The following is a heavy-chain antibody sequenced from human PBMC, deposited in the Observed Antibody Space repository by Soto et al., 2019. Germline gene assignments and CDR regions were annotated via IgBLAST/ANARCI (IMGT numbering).Heavy chain of an antibody. V-gene: IGHV4-39*01. CDR2: IYFNGNT. D-gene: IGHD5-18*01. CDR1: GGSISTSSYY. CDR3: AKCGYSFTYLPFDS. J-gene: IGHJ4*02. Sequence: QLQLQESGPGLVKPSETLSLTCTVSGGSISTSSYYWGWFRQPPGKGLEWIGNIYFNGNTYYSPSLKSRVIISVSTSKNQFSLNLGSVTAADTAVYYCAKCGYSFTYLPFDSWGLGTLVAVSS.